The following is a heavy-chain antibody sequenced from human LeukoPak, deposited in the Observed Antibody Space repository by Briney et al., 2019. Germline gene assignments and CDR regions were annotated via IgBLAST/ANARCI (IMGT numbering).Heavy chain of an antibody. CDR2: ITTYTGDT. Sequence: ASVKVSCKASGYSFINYCINWVRQAPGQGLEWMGWITTYTGDTNYAQKFQGRVTMTTDASTSTVYMELSSLSSDDTAVYYCARDVEIVSYYGMDVWGQGTTVTVSS. CDR3: ARDVEIVSYYGMDV. J-gene: IGHJ6*02. D-gene: IGHD2-21*01. V-gene: IGHV1-18*01. CDR1: GYSFINYC.